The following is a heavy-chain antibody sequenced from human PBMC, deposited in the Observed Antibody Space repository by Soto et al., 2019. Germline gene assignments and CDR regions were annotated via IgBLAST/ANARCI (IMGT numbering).Heavy chain of an antibody. CDR1: GGTFSSYA. V-gene: IGHV1-69*06. CDR2: IIPIFGTA. D-gene: IGHD5-18*01. CDR3: ARGKNTAMGSVYYCYGMDV. Sequence: QVQLVQSGAEVKKPGSSVKVSCKASGGTFSSYAISWVRQAPGQGLEWMGGIIPIFGTANYAQKFQGRVTTTADKATSTAYMELSSLRSEDTAVYYCARGKNTAMGSVYYCYGMDVWGQGTTVTVS. J-gene: IGHJ6*02.